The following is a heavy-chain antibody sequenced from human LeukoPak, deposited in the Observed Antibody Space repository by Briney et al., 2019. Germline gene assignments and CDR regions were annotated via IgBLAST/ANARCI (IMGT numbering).Heavy chain of an antibody. CDR2: IYYTGST. V-gene: IGHV4-59*01. CDR3: ARDRWLDL. J-gene: IGHJ5*02. Sequence: SETLSLTCTVSGASLSSYYWSWVRQSPGEGLEWIGYIYYTGSTSYNPSLKSRVTLSVDTSKNQLSLNLRSVTAADTAVYYCARDRWLDLWGQGTLVTVSS. CDR1: GASLSSYY.